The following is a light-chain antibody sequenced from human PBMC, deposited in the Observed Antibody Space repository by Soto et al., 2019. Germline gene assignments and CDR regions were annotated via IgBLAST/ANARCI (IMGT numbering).Light chain of an antibody. CDR1: QGISSY. J-gene: IGKJ1*01. CDR2: AAS. CDR3: QQYYSYPWT. Sequence: IQLTQSPSSLSASVGDRVTITCRASQGISSYLAWYQQKPGKAPKLLIYAASTLQSGVPSRFSGSGSGTDFTLTISSLKPEDFATYYCQQYYSYPWTFGQGTKVDIK. V-gene: IGKV1-9*01.